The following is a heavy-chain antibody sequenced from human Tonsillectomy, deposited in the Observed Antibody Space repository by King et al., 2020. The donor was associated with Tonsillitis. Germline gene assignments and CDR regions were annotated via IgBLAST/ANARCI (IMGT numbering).Heavy chain of an antibody. CDR1: GFTFSDYY. V-gene: IGHV3-11*01. J-gene: IGHJ5*02. CDR2: ISSSGSTI. D-gene: IGHD3-3*02. CDR3: ARGSISLGFDP. Sequence: VQLVESGGGLVKPGGSLRLSCAASGFTFSDYYMSWIRQAPGKGLECVSYISSSGSTIYYADSVKGRFTISSDNPRNSLYLQINSRRAEDTAVYYCARGSISLGFDPWGQGTLVTVSS.